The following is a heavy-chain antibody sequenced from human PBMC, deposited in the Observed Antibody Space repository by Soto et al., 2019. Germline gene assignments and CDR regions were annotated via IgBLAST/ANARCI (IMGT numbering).Heavy chain of an antibody. V-gene: IGHV3-53*01. CDR3: AREVFCSSSSCQVRYGMDV. CDR1: GFTVSSHY. J-gene: IGHJ6*02. CDR2: INSGGST. D-gene: IGHD2-2*01. Sequence: GGSLRLSCAPSGFTVSSHYMSWVRQAPGKGLEWVSVINSGGSTYYADSVKGRFTISRDHSRNTLYLQMNSLRVEDTAVYYCAREVFCSSSSCQVRYGMDVWGQGTTVTAP.